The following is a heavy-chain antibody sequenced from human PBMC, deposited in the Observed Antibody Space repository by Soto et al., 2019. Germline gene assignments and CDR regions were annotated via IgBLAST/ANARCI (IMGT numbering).Heavy chain of an antibody. CDR1: GYTFTSYG. CDR2: ISAYNGNT. D-gene: IGHD3-10*01. Sequence: GASVKVSCKASGYTFTSYGISWVRQAPGQGLEWMGWISAYNGNTNYAQKLQGRVTMTTDTSTSTAYMELRSLRSDDTVVYYCAREGSGSYYNQIDPWGQGTLVTVSS. V-gene: IGHV1-18*01. J-gene: IGHJ5*02. CDR3: AREGSGSYYNQIDP.